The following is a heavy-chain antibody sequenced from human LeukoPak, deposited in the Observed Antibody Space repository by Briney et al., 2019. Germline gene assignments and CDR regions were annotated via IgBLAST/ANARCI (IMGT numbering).Heavy chain of an antibody. CDR1: GGSISTFY. V-gene: IGHV4-59*08. CDR3: ARHSSSWSNYYMDV. Sequence: PSETLSLTCTVSGGSISTFYWSWIRQPPGKGLEWSDYVHYSGNTNYNPSLKSQVTISVDTSKNQFSLKLSSVTAADTAVYYCARHSSSWSNYYMDVWGKGTTVTISS. J-gene: IGHJ6*03. D-gene: IGHD6-13*01. CDR2: VHYSGNT.